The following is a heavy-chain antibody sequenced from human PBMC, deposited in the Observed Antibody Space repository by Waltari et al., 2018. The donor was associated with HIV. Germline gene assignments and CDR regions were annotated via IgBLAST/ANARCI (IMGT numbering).Heavy chain of an antibody. CDR1: GASIRSGGYY. CDR2: IYYSGST. CDR3: ARRRDYDNSGHYYYFDY. V-gene: IGHV4-31*03. J-gene: IGHJ4*02. D-gene: IGHD3-22*01. Sequence: QVQLQESGPGLVKPSQPLSLPCTVSGASIRSGGYYWSWIRPPPGKGLEWIGYIYYSGSTYYNPSLKSRVTISVDTSKNQFSLKMTSVTAADTAVYYCARRRDYDNSGHYYYFDYWGQGALVTVSS.